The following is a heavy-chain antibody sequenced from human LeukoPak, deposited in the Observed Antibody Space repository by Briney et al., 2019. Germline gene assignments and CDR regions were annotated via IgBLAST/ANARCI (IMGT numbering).Heavy chain of an antibody. D-gene: IGHD1-14*01. V-gene: IGHV4-59*08. Sequence: MSSETLSLTCTVSGGSITGYYWSWIRQPPGKGLEWIAYVRDNGESNYNPSLKSRVTLSVDTRNNQISLRLNFVTAADTATYYCARQPAGTAAFDIWGLGTMVTVSS. CDR3: ARQPAGTAAFDI. CDR2: VRDNGES. CDR1: GGSITGYY. J-gene: IGHJ3*02.